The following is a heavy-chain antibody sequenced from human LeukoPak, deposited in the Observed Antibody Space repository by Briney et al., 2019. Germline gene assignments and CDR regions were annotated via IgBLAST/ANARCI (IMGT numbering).Heavy chain of an antibody. CDR1: EFTFSNYA. V-gene: IGHV3-23*01. Sequence: PGGSLRLSCAASEFTFSNYAMSWVRQAPGKGLEWVSAISGRGFGTYYADSVKGRSTISRDNSNNMLSLGMNSLRAEDTAVYFCALLRGTGMLIPYDGDFDYWGQGALVTVSS. CDR2: ISGRGFGT. CDR3: ALLRGTGMLIPYDGDFDY. J-gene: IGHJ4*02. D-gene: IGHD3-16*01.